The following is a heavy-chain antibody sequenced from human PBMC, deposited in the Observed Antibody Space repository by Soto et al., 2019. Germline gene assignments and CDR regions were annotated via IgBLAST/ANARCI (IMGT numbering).Heavy chain of an antibody. CDR3: ARRYYDSSGYPHNWFDP. Sequence: SETLSLTCAVYGGSFSGYYWSWIRQPPGKGLEWIGEINHSGSTNYNPSLKSRVTISVDTSKNQFSLKLSSVTAADTAVYYCARRYYDSSGYPHNWFDPWGQGTLVTVS. CDR1: GGSFSGYY. CDR2: INHSGST. V-gene: IGHV4-34*01. D-gene: IGHD3-22*01. J-gene: IGHJ5*02.